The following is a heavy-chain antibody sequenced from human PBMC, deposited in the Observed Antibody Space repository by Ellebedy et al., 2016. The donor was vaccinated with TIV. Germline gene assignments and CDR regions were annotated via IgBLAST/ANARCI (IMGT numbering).Heavy chain of an antibody. Sequence: ASVKVSCKASGGTFSTYALNWVRQAPGQGLEWIGAFLPMFGTATSAQKFQGRVTITADESMTTAYMDLSSLRSEETAVYYCARVRWATVARGVPFHYGMDVWGQGTTVTVTS. CDR3: ARVRWATVARGVPFHYGMDV. J-gene: IGHJ6*02. D-gene: IGHD3-10*01. CDR2: FLPMFGTA. V-gene: IGHV1-69*13. CDR1: GGTFSTYA.